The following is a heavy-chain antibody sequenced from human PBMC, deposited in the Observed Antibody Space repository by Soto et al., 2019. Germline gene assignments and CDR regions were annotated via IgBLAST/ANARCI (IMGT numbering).Heavy chain of an antibody. V-gene: IGHV3-53*01. Sequence: PGGSLRLSCAVSGLIVSRNYMSWVRQAPGKGLEWVSVIYSGGNTDYADSVKGRFTISRDTSKNTLYLQMHSLRVEDTAVYSCARDAGFAGYRGQRTLFTVSS. CDR1: GLIVSRNY. D-gene: IGHD3-10*01. J-gene: IGHJ4*02. CDR2: IYSGGNT. CDR3: ARDAGFAGY.